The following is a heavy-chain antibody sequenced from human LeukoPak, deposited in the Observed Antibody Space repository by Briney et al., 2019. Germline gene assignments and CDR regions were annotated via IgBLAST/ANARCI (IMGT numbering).Heavy chain of an antibody. V-gene: IGHV3-23*01. CDR3: AKVPFDWISSTNYYYYMDV. Sequence: TGGSLRLPCAASGFTFSSYAMRWVRQAPGKGLEWVSSISGTSGSTFYADSVQGWFTISRNNSKNTLYLQMNSLRAEDTAVYYCAKVPFDWISSTNYYYYMDVWGKGTTVTVSS. J-gene: IGHJ6*03. CDR1: GFTFSSYA. CDR2: ISGTSGST. D-gene: IGHD3-9*01.